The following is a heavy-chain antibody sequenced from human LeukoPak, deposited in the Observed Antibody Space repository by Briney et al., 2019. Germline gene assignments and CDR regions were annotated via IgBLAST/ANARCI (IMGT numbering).Heavy chain of an antibody. CDR3: ARPSVTAPEYFDY. D-gene: IGHD2/OR15-2a*01. J-gene: IGHJ4*02. Sequence: ASVKVSCKASGYTFTGYYMHWVRQAPGQGLEWMGWINPNSGGTNYAQKFQGRVTMTRDTSISTAYMELSRLRSDDTAVYYCARPSVTAPEYFDYWGQGTLVTVSS. CDR2: INPNSGGT. V-gene: IGHV1-2*02. CDR1: GYTFTGYY.